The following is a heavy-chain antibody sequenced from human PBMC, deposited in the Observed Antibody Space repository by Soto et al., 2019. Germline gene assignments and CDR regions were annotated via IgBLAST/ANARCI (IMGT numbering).Heavy chain of an antibody. J-gene: IGHJ4*02. CDR3: ARASIVATSDYFDY. CDR2: IYYSGST. Sequence: PSETLSLTCTVSGGSISSYYWSWIRQPPGKGLEWIGYIYYSGSTNYNPSLKSRVTISVDTSKNQFSLKLSSVTAADTAVYYCARASIVATSDYFDYWGQGTLVTVYS. CDR1: GGSISSYY. V-gene: IGHV4-59*01. D-gene: IGHD5-12*01.